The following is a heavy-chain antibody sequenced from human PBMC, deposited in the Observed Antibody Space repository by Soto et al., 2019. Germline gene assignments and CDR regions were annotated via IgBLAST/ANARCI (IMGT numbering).Heavy chain of an antibody. Sequence: KPXETLALSCAVSGASVRDGSYYWAWLRQPPGKGLEWIGHIYHSGSTIYNPSLKSRVTISIDTSKSQFSLNLNSMTAADTAVYYCAGYNWNYYFDPWGQGTLVTVYS. J-gene: IGHJ5*02. CDR2: IYHSGST. V-gene: IGHV4-61*01. D-gene: IGHD1-7*01. CDR3: AGYNWNYYFDP. CDR1: GASVRDGSYY.